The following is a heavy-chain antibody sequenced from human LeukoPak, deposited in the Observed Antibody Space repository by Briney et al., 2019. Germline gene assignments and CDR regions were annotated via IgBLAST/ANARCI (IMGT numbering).Heavy chain of an antibody. CDR1: GDSVSSNNGA. V-gene: IGHV6-1*01. D-gene: IGHD3-9*01. CDR3: ARDVGTTGWHTFDY. CDR2: TYYRSKWYN. Sequence: SQTLSLTCAISGDSVSSNNGAWNWIRQSPSRGLEWLGRTYYRSKWYNDYAGSLISRITISLDTSKNQFSLQLYSVTPEDTAVYYCARDVGTTGWHTFDYWGQEPWSPSPQ. J-gene: IGHJ4*01.